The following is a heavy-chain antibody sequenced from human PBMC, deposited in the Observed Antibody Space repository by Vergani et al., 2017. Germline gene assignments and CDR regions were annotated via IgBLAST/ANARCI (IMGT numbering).Heavy chain of an antibody. CDR2: IYHSGST. Sequence: QVQLQESGPGLVKPSETLSLTCAVSGYSTCSGNYWGWIRQPPGKGLEWIGSIYHSGSTYYTPSLKSRVTISVDTSKNQFSLKLSSVTAADTAVYYCARSRQQLVRGYNWFDPWGQGTLVTVSS. V-gene: IGHV4-38-2*01. CDR3: ARSRQQLVRGYNWFDP. CDR1: GYSTCSGNY. J-gene: IGHJ5*02. D-gene: IGHD6-13*01.